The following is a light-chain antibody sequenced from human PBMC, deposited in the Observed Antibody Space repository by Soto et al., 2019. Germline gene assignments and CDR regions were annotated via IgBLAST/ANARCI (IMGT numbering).Light chain of an antibody. CDR2: WAS. CDR3: QQYYSSWT. CDR1: QSVLHSSNNKNY. J-gene: IGKJ1*01. Sequence: DIVMTQSPDSLAVSLGERAAINCKSSQSVLHSSNNKNYLAWYQQTPRQPPKLLIYWASTRESGVPDRFSGSGSGTDFTLTISSLQAEDVAVYYCQQYYSSWTFGQGTKVEIK. V-gene: IGKV4-1*01.